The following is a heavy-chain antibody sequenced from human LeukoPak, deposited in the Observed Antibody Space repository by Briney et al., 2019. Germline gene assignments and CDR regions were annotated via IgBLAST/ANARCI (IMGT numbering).Heavy chain of an antibody. Sequence: ASVKVSCKVSGYTLTELSMHWVRQAPGKGLEWMGGFDPEDGETIYAQKFQGRVTMTEDTSTDTAYMELSSLRSEDTAVYYCATDLVVVAATGTNDYWGQGTLVTVSS. CDR1: GYTLTELS. CDR3: ATDLVVVAATGTNDY. J-gene: IGHJ4*02. V-gene: IGHV1-24*01. D-gene: IGHD2-15*01. CDR2: FDPEDGET.